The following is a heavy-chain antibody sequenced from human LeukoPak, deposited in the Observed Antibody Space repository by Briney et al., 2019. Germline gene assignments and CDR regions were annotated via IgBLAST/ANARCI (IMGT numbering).Heavy chain of an antibody. Sequence: GGSLRLSCAASGFTFSGYWMHWVRQAPGKGLVWVSRISSDGTTATYADSVKGRLTISRDNAKNTLYLQMNSVRAEDTAVYYCATTTAVSPRQWGQGTLVTVSS. CDR2: ISSDGTTA. D-gene: IGHD1-1*01. V-gene: IGHV3-74*01. CDR1: GFTFSGYW. CDR3: ATTTAVSPRQ. J-gene: IGHJ4*02.